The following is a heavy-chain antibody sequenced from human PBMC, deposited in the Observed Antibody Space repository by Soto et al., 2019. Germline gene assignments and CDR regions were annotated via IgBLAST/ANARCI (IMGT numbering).Heavy chain of an antibody. CDR2: IYPGDSDT. Sequence: EVHLVQSGAEVKKPGESLKISCQGSGYTFSNYWIAWVRQMPGKGLEWMGIIYPGDSDTTYSPSFQGQVTISVDESITTAYLQWSSLKASDTAIYYCARRHSLFSNSPPSDYFDYWGQGTLVTVSS. J-gene: IGHJ4*02. CDR1: GYTFSNYW. V-gene: IGHV5-51*01. D-gene: IGHD6-6*01. CDR3: ARRHSLFSNSPPSDYFDY.